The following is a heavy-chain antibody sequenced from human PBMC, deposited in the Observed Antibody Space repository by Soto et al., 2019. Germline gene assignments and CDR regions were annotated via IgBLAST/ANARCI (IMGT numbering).Heavy chain of an antibody. CDR2: INAGNGNT. CDR1: GYTFTSYA. CDR3: ARQRLLGYCSSTSCPAVYGMDV. Sequence: ASVKVSCKASGYTFTSYAMHWVRQAPGQRLEWMGWINAGNGNTKYSQKFQGRVTITRDTSASTVYMELSSLRSEDTAVYYCARQRLLGYCSSTSCPAVYGMDVWGQGTTVTVSS. V-gene: IGHV1-3*01. J-gene: IGHJ6*02. D-gene: IGHD2-2*01.